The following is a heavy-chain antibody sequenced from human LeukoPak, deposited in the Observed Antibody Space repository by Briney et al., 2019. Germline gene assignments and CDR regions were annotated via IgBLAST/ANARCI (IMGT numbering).Heavy chain of an antibody. CDR3: ASHSIGYCSGGSCYSF. CDR2: ISSSSSSYI. Sequence: GGSLRLSCAASGFTFSSYSMNWVRQAPGKGLEWVSSISSSSSSYIYYADSVKGRFTISRDNAKNSLYLQMNSLRAEDTAVYYCASHSIGYCSGGSCYSFWGQGTLVTVSS. J-gene: IGHJ4*02. V-gene: IGHV3-21*01. CDR1: GFTFSSYS. D-gene: IGHD2-15*01.